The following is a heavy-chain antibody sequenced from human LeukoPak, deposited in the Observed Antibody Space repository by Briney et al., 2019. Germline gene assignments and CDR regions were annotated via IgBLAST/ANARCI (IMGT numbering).Heavy chain of an antibody. CDR1: GYTFTSYG. CDR3: ARRYYDSSGYYSPRGNWFDS. D-gene: IGHD3-22*01. J-gene: IGHJ5*01. Sequence: ASVKVSCKSSGYTFTSYGISWVRQAPGQGLEWMGWISAYNGNTNYAQKLQGRVTMTTDTSTSTAYMELRSLRSDDTAVYYCARRYYDSSGYYSPRGNWFDSWGQGTLVTVSS. V-gene: IGHV1-18*01. CDR2: ISAYNGNT.